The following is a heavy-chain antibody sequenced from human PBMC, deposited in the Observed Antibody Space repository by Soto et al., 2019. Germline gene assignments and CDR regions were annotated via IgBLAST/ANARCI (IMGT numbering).Heavy chain of an antibody. D-gene: IGHD1-7*01. Sequence: ASVKVSCTASGYTFTSYGINWVLQAPGQGLEWMGWISCYNGNTNYAQKFQGRVTMITDTSTSTVYMELRSLRSDDTAVYYCARGWNWNYGDYWGQGSQVTV. CDR3: ARGWNWNYGDY. J-gene: IGHJ4*02. CDR2: ISCYNGNT. V-gene: IGHV1-18*04. CDR1: GYTFTSYG.